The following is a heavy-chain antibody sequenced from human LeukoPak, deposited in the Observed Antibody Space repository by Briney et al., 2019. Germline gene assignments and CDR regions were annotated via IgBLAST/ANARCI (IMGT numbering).Heavy chain of an antibody. J-gene: IGHJ4*02. CDR3: TTPGYDFDY. CDR2: IRSNAYGGTK. V-gene: IGHV3-49*03. Sequence: PGGSLRLSCTASGLTFGDYAMSWFRQAPGKGLEWVGFIRSNAYGGTKEYAASVRGRFTISRDDSKSIAYLQMSSLKTEDTAVYYCTTPGYDFDYWGQGTLVTVSS. D-gene: IGHD5-18*01. CDR1: GLTFGDYA.